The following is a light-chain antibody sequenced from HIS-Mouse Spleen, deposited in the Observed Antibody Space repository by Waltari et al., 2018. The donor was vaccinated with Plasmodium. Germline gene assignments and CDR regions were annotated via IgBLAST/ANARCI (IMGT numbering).Light chain of an antibody. CDR3: QVWDSSSDHVV. CDR1: NIGSKS. V-gene: IGLV3-21*02. Sequence: SYVLTQPPSVLVAPGQTARIPCGGNNIGSKSVHWYQQKPGQAPVLVVYVDSDRPSGIPERFSGSNSGNTATLTISRVEAGDEADYYCQVWDSSSDHVVFGGGTKLTVL. J-gene: IGLJ2*01. CDR2: VDS.